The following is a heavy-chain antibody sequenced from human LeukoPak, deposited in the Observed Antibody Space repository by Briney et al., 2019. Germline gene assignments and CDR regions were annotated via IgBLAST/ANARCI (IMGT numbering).Heavy chain of an antibody. CDR1: GYTFTNYY. D-gene: IGHD4/OR15-4a*01. Sequence: ASVKVSCKASGYTFTNYYMHGVRQAPGQGLEWMGMINPSGGSTSYPQKFQGRFTMTRDTSTSTVQMELSRLRSEDTAVYYCARGRWGATYSLDYWGQGTLVTVSS. J-gene: IGHJ4*02. CDR3: ARGRWGATYSLDY. CDR2: INPSGGST. V-gene: IGHV1-46*01.